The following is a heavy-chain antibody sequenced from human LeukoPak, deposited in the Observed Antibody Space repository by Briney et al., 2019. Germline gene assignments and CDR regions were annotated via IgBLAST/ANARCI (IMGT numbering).Heavy chain of an antibody. J-gene: IGHJ4*02. CDR3: AREGAADHHYFDY. D-gene: IGHD2-15*01. Sequence: PSETLSLTCTVSGGSISSYYWSWLRQPPGKGLEWIGYIYYSGSTNYNPSLKSRVTISVDTSKNQFSLKLSSVTAADTAVYYCAREGAADHHYFDYWGQGTLVTVSS. V-gene: IGHV4-59*01. CDR1: GGSISSYY. CDR2: IYYSGST.